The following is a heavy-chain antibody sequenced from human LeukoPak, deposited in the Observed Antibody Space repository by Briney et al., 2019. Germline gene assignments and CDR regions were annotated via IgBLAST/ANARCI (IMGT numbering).Heavy chain of an antibody. CDR1: GFTVSSNY. V-gene: IGHV3-53*01. J-gene: IGHJ4*02. Sequence: GGSLRLSCAASGFTVSSNYMSWVRQAPGKGLEWVSVIYSGGSTNYADSVKGRFTISRDNSKNTLYLQMNSLSAEDTAVYYCARLGDYSNKDWGQGTLVTVSS. CDR2: IYSGGST. D-gene: IGHD4-11*01. CDR3: ARLGDYSNKD.